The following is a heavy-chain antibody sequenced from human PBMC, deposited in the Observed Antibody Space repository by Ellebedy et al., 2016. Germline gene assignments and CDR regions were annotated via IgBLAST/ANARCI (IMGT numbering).Heavy chain of an antibody. CDR2: ISAGSDTT. J-gene: IGHJ4*02. V-gene: IGHV3-23*01. CDR1: ELNLGNYF. Sequence: GESLKISXTASELNLGNYFMSWVRQAPGKGLEWVSTISAGSDTTRLADSVKGRFTISRDSSKNSVYLRMNNLRVEDTAVYYCRQGHYADFWGQGTLVTVSS. CDR3: RQGHYADF.